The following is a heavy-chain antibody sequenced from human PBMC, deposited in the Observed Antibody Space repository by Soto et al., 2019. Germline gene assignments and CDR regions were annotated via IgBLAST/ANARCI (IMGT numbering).Heavy chain of an antibody. CDR2: IYSGGDI. V-gene: IGHV3-66*01. Sequence: EVQLVESGGGLVQSGVSLRLSGAASGFTVSNNYMSWVRQAPGKGQECVSRIYSGGDIPYADSVRGRFTISRDLSKNTLYLQMNSMRAEDPAVYYCATSPVAGTFGGQGPLVSVSS. D-gene: IGHD6-19*01. CDR3: ATSPVAGTF. CDR1: GFTVSNNY. J-gene: IGHJ4*02.